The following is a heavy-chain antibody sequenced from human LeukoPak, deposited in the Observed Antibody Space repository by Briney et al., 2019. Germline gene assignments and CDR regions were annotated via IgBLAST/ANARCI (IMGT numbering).Heavy chain of an antibody. J-gene: IGHJ4*02. CDR3: ARRSPYSNSYFDY. V-gene: IGHV3-48*04. D-gene: IGHD6-13*01. CDR1: GVTFSSYT. CDR2: ISSGSGTI. Sequence: AGGSLRLSCAASGVTFSSYTMNWVRQAPGKGLEWVSYISSGSGTIYYADSVKGRFTISRDNAKNSLYLQMNSLRVEDTALYYCARRSPYSNSYFDYWGQGTLVTVSS.